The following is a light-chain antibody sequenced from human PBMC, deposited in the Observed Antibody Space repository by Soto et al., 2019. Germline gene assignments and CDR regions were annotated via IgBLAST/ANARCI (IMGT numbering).Light chain of an antibody. J-gene: IGKJ4*01. CDR3: EQYDNLVLS. Sequence: AQSSASLSASVGDRGTIFCPDAPDLSYYFNWDQQEPGKAPKPLIYDVSNLEAGVPSRFSGGGFGTHFTFTISSLQPEDIATYYCEQYDNLVLSFGGGTKVEIK. V-gene: IGKV1-33*01. CDR1: PDLSYY. CDR2: DVS.